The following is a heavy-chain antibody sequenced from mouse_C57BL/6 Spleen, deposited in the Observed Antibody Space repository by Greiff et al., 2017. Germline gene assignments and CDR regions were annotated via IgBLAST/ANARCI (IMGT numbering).Heavy chain of an antibody. D-gene: IGHD1-1*01. CDR3: SRHGSSYWYFDV. J-gene: IGHJ1*03. V-gene: IGHV6-6*01. CDR1: GFTFSDAW. Sequence: DVKLVESGGGLVQPGGSMKLSCAASGFTFSDAWMDWVRQSPEKGLEWVAEIRHKANNHATYYAESVKGRFTISRDDSKSSVYLQMNSLRAEDTGIDYCSRHGSSYWYFDVWGTGTTVTVSS. CDR2: IRHKANNHAT.